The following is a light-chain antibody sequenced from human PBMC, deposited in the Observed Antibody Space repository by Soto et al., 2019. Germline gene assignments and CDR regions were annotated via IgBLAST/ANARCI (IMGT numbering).Light chain of an antibody. CDR3: CSYGGSFPYV. Sequence: QSVLTQPASVSGSPGQSITISCTGTSSDVGFYNYVSWYQQRPGKAPKLLIYDVTKRPSGVPDRFSGSKSGNTASLTISGLQAEDEADFYCCSYGGSFPYVFGTGTKVTVL. CDR1: SSDVGFYNY. J-gene: IGLJ1*01. V-gene: IGLV2-11*01. CDR2: DVT.